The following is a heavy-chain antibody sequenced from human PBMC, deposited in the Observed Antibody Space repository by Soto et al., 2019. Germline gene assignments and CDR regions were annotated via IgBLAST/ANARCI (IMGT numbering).Heavy chain of an antibody. D-gene: IGHD2-2*01. J-gene: IGHJ4*02. CDR1: GGTFSSYT. Sequence: QVQLVQSGAEVKKPGSSVKVSCKASGGTFSSYTISWVRQAPGQGLEWMGRIIPILGIANYAQKFQGRVTITADKSTSTAYMELSSLRSEDTAVYYCARRAWHCSSTSCPDYWGQGTLVTVSS. CDR3: ARRAWHCSSTSCPDY. CDR2: IIPILGIA. V-gene: IGHV1-69*02.